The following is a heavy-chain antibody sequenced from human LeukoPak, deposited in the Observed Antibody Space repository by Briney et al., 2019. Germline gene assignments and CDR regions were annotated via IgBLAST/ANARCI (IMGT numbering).Heavy chain of an antibody. CDR2: IYYSGST. J-gene: IGHJ4*02. V-gene: IGHV4-59*12. CDR3: ASWGGGLRVFDY. D-gene: IGHD3-16*01. Sequence: SETLSLTCTVSGGSISSYYWSWIRQPPGKGLEWIGYIYYSGSTNYNPSLKSRVTISVDTSKNQFSLKLSSVTAADTAVYYCASWGGGLRVFDYWGQGTLVTVSS. CDR1: GGSISSYY.